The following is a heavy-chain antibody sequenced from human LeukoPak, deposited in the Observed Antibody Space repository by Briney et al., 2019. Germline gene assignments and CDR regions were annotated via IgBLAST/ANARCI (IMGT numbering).Heavy chain of an antibody. CDR1: GFTFSNAW. D-gene: IGHD1-26*01. CDR2: IKSKTDGSTT. J-gene: IGHJ4*02. CDR3: TTGMEWELLQDY. V-gene: IGHV3-15*01. Sequence: PGGSLRLSCAASGFTFSNAWMSWVRQAPGKGLEWVGRIKSKTDGSTTDYAAPVKGRFTISRDDSKNTLYLQMNSLNTEDTAVYYCTTGMEWELLQDYWGQGTLVTVSS.